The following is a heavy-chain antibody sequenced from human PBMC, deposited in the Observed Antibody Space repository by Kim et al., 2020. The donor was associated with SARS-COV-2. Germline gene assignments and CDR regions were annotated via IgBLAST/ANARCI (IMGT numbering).Heavy chain of an antibody. V-gene: IGHV3-7*01. Sequence: DGSEKYYVDAVKGRFTISRDNAKNSLYLQMNSLRAEDTAVYYCARGYVVWGQGTLVTVSS. D-gene: IGHD1-1*01. J-gene: IGHJ4*02. CDR2: DGSEK. CDR3: ARGYVV.